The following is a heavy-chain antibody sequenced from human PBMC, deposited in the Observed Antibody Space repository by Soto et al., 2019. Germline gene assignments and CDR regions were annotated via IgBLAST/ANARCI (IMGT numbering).Heavy chain of an antibody. CDR2: INHSGST. CDR1: GVSFSGYY. J-gene: IGHJ4*02. Sequence: PSETLSLTCAVYGVSFSGYYWIWIRQPPGKGLEWIGEINHSGSTNYNPSLKSRVTISVDTSKNQFSLKLSSVTAADTAVYYCARGHYYGSKGYFDYWGQGTLVTVSS. D-gene: IGHD3-10*01. CDR3: ARGHYYGSKGYFDY. V-gene: IGHV4-34*01.